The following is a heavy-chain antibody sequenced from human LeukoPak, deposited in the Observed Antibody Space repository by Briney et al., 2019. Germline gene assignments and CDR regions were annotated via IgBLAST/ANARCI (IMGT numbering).Heavy chain of an antibody. CDR2: ISSSRSYI. Sequence: PGRSLRLSCAPSGFTFSSYIMNWVRQAPGKGLGWVSSISSSRSYIYYADLVKGRFTISRDNAKNSLYLQMNSLRAEDTAVYYCARDSVMVYAILGGAFDIWGQGTMVTVSS. D-gene: IGHD2-8*01. CDR3: ARDSVMVYAILGGAFDI. J-gene: IGHJ3*02. V-gene: IGHV3-21*01. CDR1: GFTFSSYI.